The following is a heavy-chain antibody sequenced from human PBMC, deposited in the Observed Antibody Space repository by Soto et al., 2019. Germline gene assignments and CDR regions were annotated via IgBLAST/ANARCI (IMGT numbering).Heavy chain of an antibody. Sequence: SETLSLTCTVSGGSISSGDYYWSWIRQPPGKGLEWIGYIYYSGSTYYNPSLKSRVAISVNTSKNQFSLKLNSVTAADTAVYYCARELNYYDNSGPLDYWGQGTLVTVSS. J-gene: IGHJ4*02. CDR2: IYYSGST. CDR3: ARELNYYDNSGPLDY. D-gene: IGHD3-22*01. V-gene: IGHV4-30-4*01. CDR1: GGSISSGDYY.